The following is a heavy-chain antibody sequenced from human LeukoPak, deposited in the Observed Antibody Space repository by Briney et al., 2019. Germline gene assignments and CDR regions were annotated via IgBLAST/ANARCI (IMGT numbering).Heavy chain of an antibody. Sequence: GGSLRLSCAASGFTLSGYWMSWVRQTPGKGLEWVANIKQDGSEKYYVDSVKGRFTISRDNAKNSLYLQMNSLRAEDTAVYYCARAHIVVLPAGPFDYWGQGTLVTVSS. CDR1: GFTLSGYW. CDR2: IKQDGSEK. J-gene: IGHJ4*02. D-gene: IGHD2-2*01. V-gene: IGHV3-7*01. CDR3: ARAHIVVLPAGPFDY.